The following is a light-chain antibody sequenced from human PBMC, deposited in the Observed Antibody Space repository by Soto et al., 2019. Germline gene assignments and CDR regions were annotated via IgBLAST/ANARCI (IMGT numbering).Light chain of an antibody. CDR3: QQYSTWPPWP. J-gene: IGKJ1*01. Sequence: EIVMTQSPATLAGSPGETVTLSCRASQSLSGNLAWYQQKPGQAPRLLILRASTRATGVPARFSGRGSGTEFTLTISGLQSEDFAVYYCQQYSTWPPWPFGPGTQVDIX. CDR2: RAS. CDR1: QSLSGN. V-gene: IGKV3-15*01.